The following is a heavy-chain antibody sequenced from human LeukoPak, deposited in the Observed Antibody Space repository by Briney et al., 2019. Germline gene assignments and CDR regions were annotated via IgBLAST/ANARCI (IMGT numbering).Heavy chain of an antibody. V-gene: IGHV3-23*01. Sequence: PGGSLRLSCAASGFTFSSYAMSWVRQAPGKGLEWVSAISGSGGSTYYADSAKGRFTISRDNSKNTLYLQMNSRRAEDTAVYYCAKDRGGYKSRYFDYWGQGTLVTVSS. CDR2: ISGSGGST. CDR1: GFTFSSYA. D-gene: IGHD5-24*01. J-gene: IGHJ4*02. CDR3: AKDRGGYKSRYFDY.